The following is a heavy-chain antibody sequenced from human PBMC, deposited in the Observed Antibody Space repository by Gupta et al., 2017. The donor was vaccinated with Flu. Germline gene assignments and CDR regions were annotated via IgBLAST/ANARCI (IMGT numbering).Heavy chain of an antibody. J-gene: IGHJ4*02. CDR3: ARDRYYDFWSGYPDY. Sequence: YYMIWIRQTPGKGLEWISYISSSGDTVYYADSVKGRFTVSRDNARNSVYLQMNSLKAEDTALYYCARDRYYDFWSGYPDYWGQGTRVNVSS. D-gene: IGHD3-3*01. V-gene: IGHV3-11*01. CDR1: YY. CDR2: ISSSGDTV.